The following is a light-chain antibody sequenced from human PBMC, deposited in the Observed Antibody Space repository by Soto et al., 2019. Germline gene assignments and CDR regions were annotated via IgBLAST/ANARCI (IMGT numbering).Light chain of an antibody. CDR2: GAS. CDR3: QQYNNFWT. CDR1: QSVSSN. V-gene: IGKV3-15*01. J-gene: IGKJ1*01. Sequence: EIVMTQSPATLSVSPGERATLSCRASQSVSSNLAWYQQQPGQAPRLLIYGASTRATGIPVRFSGSGSGTEFTLTISSLQSEDFAVYYCQQYNNFWTFGQGTKVDIK.